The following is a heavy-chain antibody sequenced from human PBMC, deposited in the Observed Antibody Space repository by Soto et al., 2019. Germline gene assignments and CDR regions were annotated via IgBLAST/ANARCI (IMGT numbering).Heavy chain of an antibody. Sequence: PSETLSLTCAVSGGSISSGGYSWSWIRQPPGKGLEWIGYIYHSGSTYYNPSLKSRVTISVDRSKNQFSLKLSSVTAADTAVYYCARVTKKYCSGGSCWKGYFDYWGQGTRVTVSS. CDR3: ARVTKKYCSGGSCWKGYFDY. J-gene: IGHJ4*02. CDR2: IYHSGST. D-gene: IGHD2-15*01. V-gene: IGHV4-30-2*01. CDR1: GGSISSGGYS.